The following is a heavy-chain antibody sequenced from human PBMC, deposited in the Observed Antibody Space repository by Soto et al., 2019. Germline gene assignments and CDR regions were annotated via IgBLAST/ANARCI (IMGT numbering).Heavy chain of an antibody. D-gene: IGHD2-2*01. V-gene: IGHV3-48*01. Sequence: GGSLRLSCAASGFTFSSYSMNWVRQAPGKGLEWVSYISSSSSTIYHADSVKGRFTISRDNAKNSLYLQMNSLRAEDTAVYYCARDYLVVPHRVIDYWGQGTLVTGSS. CDR2: ISSSSSTI. J-gene: IGHJ4*02. CDR1: GFTFSSYS. CDR3: ARDYLVVPHRVIDY.